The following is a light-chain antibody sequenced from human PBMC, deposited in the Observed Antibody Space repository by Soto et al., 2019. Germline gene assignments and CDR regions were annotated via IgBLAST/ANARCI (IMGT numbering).Light chain of an antibody. CDR2: AAS. J-gene: IGKJ5*01. Sequence: DIQMTQSPSSLSASVGDRVTITCRASQSISSYLNWYQQKPGKAPKLLIYAASSLQSGVPSRFSGSGSGTDFTLTISSLQPEDFATYYYQQSHSTPIPCGQGTRLEIK. CDR3: QQSHSTPIP. CDR1: QSISSY. V-gene: IGKV1-39*01.